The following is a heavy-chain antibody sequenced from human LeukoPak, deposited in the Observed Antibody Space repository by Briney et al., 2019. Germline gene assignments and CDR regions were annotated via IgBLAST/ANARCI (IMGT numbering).Heavy chain of an antibody. J-gene: IGHJ3*02. V-gene: IGHV1-3*01. CDR2: INAGNGNT. Sequence: ASVKVSCKASGYTFTSYAMHWVRQAPGQRLKWMGWINAGNGNTKYSQKFQGRVTINRDTSASTAYMELSSLRSEDTAVYYCARTAAGTYAFDIWGQGTMVTVSS. D-gene: IGHD6-13*01. CDR1: GYTFTSYA. CDR3: ARTAAGTYAFDI.